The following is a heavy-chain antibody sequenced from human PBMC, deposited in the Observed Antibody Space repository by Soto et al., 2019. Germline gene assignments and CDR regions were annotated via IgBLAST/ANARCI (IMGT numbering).Heavy chain of an antibody. J-gene: IGHJ6*02. Sequence: PVGSLRLSCAASGFTFRSYEMNWVRQAPGKGLEWLSYISKSGSTKYYADSVKGRFTISRDNARNSLYLQMTSLRAEDTAVYYCARVQDYDILSGSHGYGMDVWGPGTTVTVSS. V-gene: IGHV3-48*03. CDR3: ARVQDYDILSGSHGYGMDV. CDR1: GFTFRSYE. D-gene: IGHD3-9*01. CDR2: ISKSGSTK.